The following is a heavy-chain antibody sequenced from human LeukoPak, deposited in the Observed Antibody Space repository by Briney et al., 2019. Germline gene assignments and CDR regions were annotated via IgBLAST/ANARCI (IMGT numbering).Heavy chain of an antibody. CDR3: AKWEQSTNASDI. D-gene: IGHD1/OR15-1a*01. V-gene: IGHV4-59*01. CDR1: GDSIRRFY. J-gene: IGHJ3*02. Sequence: SETLSLTCNVSGDSIRRFYWNWIRQPPRKGLEWIGYISYSGSRDYNPSLKSRLTNYNPSLKSRVTMSADTSKNQLSLRLNSVTAADTAVYYCAKWEQSTNASDIWGQGTMVTVSS. CDR2: ISYSGSRDYNPSLKSRLT.